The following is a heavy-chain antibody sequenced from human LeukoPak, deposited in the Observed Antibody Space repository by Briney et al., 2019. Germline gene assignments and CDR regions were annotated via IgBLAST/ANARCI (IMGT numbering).Heavy chain of an antibody. D-gene: IGHD6-13*01. Sequence: PSETLSLTCTVSGGSISSSSYYWGWIRQPPGKGLEWIGSIYYNGSTYYNPSLKSRVTISVDTSKNQFSLKLSSVTAADTAVYYCARATGIAQEYFDYWGQGTLVTVSS. J-gene: IGHJ4*02. CDR2: IYYNGST. CDR1: GGSISSSSYY. V-gene: IGHV4-39*01. CDR3: ARATGIAQEYFDY.